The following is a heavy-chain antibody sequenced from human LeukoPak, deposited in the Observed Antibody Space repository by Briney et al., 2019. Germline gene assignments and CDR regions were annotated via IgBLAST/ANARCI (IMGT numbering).Heavy chain of an antibody. J-gene: IGHJ4*02. V-gene: IGHV4-59*01. D-gene: IGHD4-17*01. Sequence: SETLSLTCAVYGGSFSSYYWTWIRQPPGKGLEWIGYIDHGGSTNYNPSLRSRVSISSDTSKIQFSLELTSVTAADTAVYYCARLKATVSIHAYFDSWGQGTLVTVSS. CDR3: ARLKATVSIHAYFDS. CDR2: IDHGGST. CDR1: GGSFSSYY.